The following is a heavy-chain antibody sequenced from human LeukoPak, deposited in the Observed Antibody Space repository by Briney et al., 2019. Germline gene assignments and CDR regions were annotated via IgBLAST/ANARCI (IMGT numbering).Heavy chain of an antibody. Sequence: ASAKVSCKASGYTFTSYAMHWVRQAPGQRFEWMGWISAVNGNTRYSQKFQGRVTITRDTSASTASMELSSLRSEDTAVYYCARGDDYKYFDCWGQGTLVTVSS. CDR1: GYTFTSYA. V-gene: IGHV1-3*01. D-gene: IGHD4/OR15-4a*01. CDR2: ISAVNGNT. CDR3: ARGDDYKYFDC. J-gene: IGHJ4*02.